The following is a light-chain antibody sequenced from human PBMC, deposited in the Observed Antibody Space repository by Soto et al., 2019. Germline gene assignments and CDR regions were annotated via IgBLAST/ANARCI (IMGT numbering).Light chain of an antibody. CDR1: STDVGAYNY. CDR2: DVT. Sequence: QSALTQPASVSASPGQSITISCTGTSTDVGAYNYVSWYQQPPGRAPKLMIYDVTYRPSGVSNRFSGSKSGNTASLTISGLQAEDEADYYCSSYTSNIPRWVFGGGTKVTVL. V-gene: IGLV2-14*01. J-gene: IGLJ2*01. CDR3: SSYTSNIPRWV.